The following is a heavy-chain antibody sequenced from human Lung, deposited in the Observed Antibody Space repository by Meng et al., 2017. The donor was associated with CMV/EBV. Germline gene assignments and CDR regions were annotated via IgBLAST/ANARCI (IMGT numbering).Heavy chain of an antibody. CDR1: TFTGYN. Sequence: TFTGYNVHWVRQAPGQGLEWMGWINPNSGDTKYAERFQGRVTLTGDTSISTAYMELSSLKSDDTAVYFCARLFHTSLGTNYYYGMDVWGRG. CDR3: ARLFHTSLGTNYYYGMDV. V-gene: IGHV1-2*02. CDR2: INPNSGDT. D-gene: IGHD3-10*01. J-gene: IGHJ6*04.